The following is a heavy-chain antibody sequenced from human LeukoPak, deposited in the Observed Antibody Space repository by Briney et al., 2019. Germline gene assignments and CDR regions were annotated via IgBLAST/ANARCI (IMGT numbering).Heavy chain of an antibody. V-gene: IGHV3-43*02. CDR1: GFTFDDYA. D-gene: IGHD3-10*01. Sequence: GGSLRLSCAVSGFTFDDYAMHWVRQAPGHGLEWFSLLSGDGGSTYYADSVKGRFTISRDNSKNSLYLQMDSLRTEDTALYYCAKARVRRGYYYYGMDVWGQGTTVTVSS. CDR2: LSGDGGST. CDR3: AKARVRRGYYYYGMDV. J-gene: IGHJ6*02.